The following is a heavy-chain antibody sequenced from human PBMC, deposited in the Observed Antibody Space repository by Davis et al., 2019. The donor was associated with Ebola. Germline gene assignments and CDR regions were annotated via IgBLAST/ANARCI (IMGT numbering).Heavy chain of an antibody. J-gene: IGHJ6*03. D-gene: IGHD6-13*01. Sequence: PSETLSLTCTVSGGSISSSSYYWGWIRQPPGKGLEWIGRIYYSRSTYYNPSLKSRVTISVDTSKNQFSLTLSSVTAADTAVYYCATGYSSSWYYYYYMDVWGKGTTVTVSS. V-gene: IGHV4-39*07. CDR2: IYYSRST. CDR3: ATGYSSSWYYYYYMDV. CDR1: GGSISSSSYY.